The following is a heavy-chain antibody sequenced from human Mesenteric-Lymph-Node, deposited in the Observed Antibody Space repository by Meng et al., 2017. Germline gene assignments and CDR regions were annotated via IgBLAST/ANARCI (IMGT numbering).Heavy chain of an antibody. V-gene: IGHV3-7*01. CDR3: AKDLLRGSVDY. Sequence: GGSLRLSCAASGFTFSTYWMSWVRQAPGKGLEWVANINPDGSVKYYVDSLRGRFAISRDNAKNSLYLQMNSLRAEDTAVYYCAKDLLRGSVDYWGQGTLVTVSS. D-gene: IGHD3-10*01. CDR1: GFTFSTYW. CDR2: INPDGSVK. J-gene: IGHJ4*02.